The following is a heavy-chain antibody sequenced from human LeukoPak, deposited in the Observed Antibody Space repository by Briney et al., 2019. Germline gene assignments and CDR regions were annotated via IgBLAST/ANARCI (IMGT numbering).Heavy chain of an antibody. J-gene: IGHJ3*02. CDR3: ARYVASSWNVFDI. CDR2: IHYSGST. V-gene: IGHV4-38-2*02. Sequence: SETLSLTCSVSGYSISSGFYWGWIRQPPGKGLEWIGTIHYSGSTYYDSSLKSRVTISIDPSKNQFSLKLTSVTAADTAVFYCARYVASSWNVFDIWGQGTMVTVSS. CDR1: GYSISSGFY. D-gene: IGHD6-13*01.